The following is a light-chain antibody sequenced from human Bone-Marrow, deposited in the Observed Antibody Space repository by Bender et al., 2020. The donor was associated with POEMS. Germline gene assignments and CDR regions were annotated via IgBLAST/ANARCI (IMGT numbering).Light chain of an antibody. CDR2: DVT. J-gene: IGLJ2*01. Sequence: QSALTQPASVSGSPGQSITISCTGTSSDVGAYNYVAWYQQHPGKAPKLMIYDVTKRPSGVPDRFSGSKSGNTASLTISALRAEDETDYYCSSHAGGRSDVLFGGGTKLTVL. CDR1: SSDVGAYNY. CDR3: SSHAGGRSDVL. V-gene: IGLV2-11*01.